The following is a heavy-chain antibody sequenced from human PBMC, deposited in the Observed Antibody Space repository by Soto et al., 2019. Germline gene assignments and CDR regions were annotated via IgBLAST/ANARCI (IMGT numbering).Heavy chain of an antibody. CDR1: GGTVSNSA. CDR2: IIPKFGTT. Sequence: QVQLVQSGAEVRKPGSSVKVSCKASGGTVSNSAISWLRQAPGQGLEWMGGIIPKFGTTNYAQKFRGRVTITADESTSTAYMEVSSLRSEDTAVYYCARASGRGWYNWFDPWGQGTLVTVSS. D-gene: IGHD6-19*01. J-gene: IGHJ5*02. CDR3: ARASGRGWYNWFDP. V-gene: IGHV1-69*01.